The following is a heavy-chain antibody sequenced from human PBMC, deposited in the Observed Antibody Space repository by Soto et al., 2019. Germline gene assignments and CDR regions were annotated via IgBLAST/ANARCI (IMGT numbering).Heavy chain of an antibody. CDR3: ARHIAAAGTNWFDP. CDR1: GGSISSYY. V-gene: IGHV4-4*07. D-gene: IGHD6-13*01. Sequence: SETLSLTCTVSGGSISSYYCSWIRQPAGKGLEWIGRIYTSGSTNYNPSLKSRVTMSVDTSKNQFSLKLSSVTAADTAVYYCARHIAAAGTNWFDPWGQGTLVTVSS. J-gene: IGHJ5*02. CDR2: IYTSGST.